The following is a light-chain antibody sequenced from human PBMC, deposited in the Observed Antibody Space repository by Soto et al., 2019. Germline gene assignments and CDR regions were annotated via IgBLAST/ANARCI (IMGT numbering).Light chain of an antibody. CDR2: GAS. CDR1: QSVSSN. Sequence: EIVMTQSPATLSVSPGERATLSCRASQSVSSNLAWYQQKPGQDPRLLIYGASTRATGIPARFSGSGSGTEFTLTISSLQSEDFAVYYSQQYNNWPPWTFGQGTKVEIK. J-gene: IGKJ1*01. V-gene: IGKV3-15*01. CDR3: QQYNNWPPWT.